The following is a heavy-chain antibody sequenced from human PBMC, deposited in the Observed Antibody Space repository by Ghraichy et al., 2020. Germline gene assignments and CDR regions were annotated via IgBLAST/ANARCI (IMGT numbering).Heavy chain of an antibody. CDR3: ASPAGDFWSGSLRWPFSY. CDR1: GFTFSSYS. Sequence: GGSLRLSCAASGFTFSSYSMNWVRQAPGKGLEWVSSISSSSSYIYYADSVKGRFTISRDNAKNSLYLQMNSLRAEDTAVYYCASPAGDFWSGSLRWPFSYWGQGTLVTVSS. CDR2: ISSSSSYI. V-gene: IGHV3-21*01. D-gene: IGHD3-3*01. J-gene: IGHJ4*02.